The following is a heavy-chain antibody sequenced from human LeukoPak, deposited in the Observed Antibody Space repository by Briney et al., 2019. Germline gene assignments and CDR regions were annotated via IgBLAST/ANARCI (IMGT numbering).Heavy chain of an antibody. CDR1: GFTFRDFF. J-gene: IGHJ6*03. D-gene: IGHD2-15*01. V-gene: IGHV3-11*01. Sequence: AGGSLRLSCAASGFTFRDFFINWIRQAPGKGPEWVSNIGTSGPNIHYADSVKGRFIISRDDAKNSVYLELNSLRVEDTAVYYCARDGHGLGFCSSDSCAYYMDVWGKGTTVTVS. CDR3: ARDGHGLGFCSSDSCAYYMDV. CDR2: IGTSGPNI.